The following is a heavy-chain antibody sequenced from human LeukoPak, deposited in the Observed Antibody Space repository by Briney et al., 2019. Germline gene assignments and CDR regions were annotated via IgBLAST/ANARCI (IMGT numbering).Heavy chain of an antibody. J-gene: IGHJ6*03. CDR3: AAISSYYYMDV. Sequence: GGALRLSCAASGFTFSSYGMSWVRQAPGKGLEWVSGISGSGAGTHYADSVKGRFTISRDNSENTLYLQMNSLRAEDTAVYYCAAISSYYYMDVWGKGTTVTVSS. D-gene: IGHD2-21*01. V-gene: IGHV3-23*01. CDR2: ISGSGAGT. CDR1: GFTFSSYG.